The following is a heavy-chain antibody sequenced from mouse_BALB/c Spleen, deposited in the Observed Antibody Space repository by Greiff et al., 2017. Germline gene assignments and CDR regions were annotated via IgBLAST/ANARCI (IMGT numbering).Heavy chain of an antibody. CDR1: GFTFSSFG. Sequence: EVQVVESGGGLVQPGGSRKLSCAASGFTFSSFGMHWVRQAPEKGLEWVAYISSGSSTIYYADTVKGRFTISRDNPKNTLFLQMTSLRSEDTAMYYCARSIDYDAMDYWGQGTSVTVSS. V-gene: IGHV5-17*02. CDR3: ARSIDYDAMDY. J-gene: IGHJ4*01. CDR2: ISSGSSTI.